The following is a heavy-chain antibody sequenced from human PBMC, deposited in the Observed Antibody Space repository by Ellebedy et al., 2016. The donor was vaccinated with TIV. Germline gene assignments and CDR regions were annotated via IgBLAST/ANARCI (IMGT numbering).Heavy chain of an antibody. J-gene: IGHJ6*02. V-gene: IGHV1-46*01. Sequence: ASVKVSXXASGYTFTSYYMHWVRQAPGQGLEWMGIINPSGGSTSYAQKFQGRVTMTRDTSTSTVYMELSSLRAEDTAVYYCAKDRAAGTSYYYYGLDVWGQGTTVTVSS. CDR2: INPSGGST. CDR1: GYTFTSYY. D-gene: IGHD6-13*01. CDR3: AKDRAAGTSYYYYGLDV.